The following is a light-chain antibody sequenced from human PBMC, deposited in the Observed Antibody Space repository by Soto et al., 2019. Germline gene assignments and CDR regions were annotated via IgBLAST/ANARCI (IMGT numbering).Light chain of an antibody. CDR1: QSLVYSNGNTY. J-gene: IGKJ1*01. Sequence: DAVLTQSPLSLPVTPGQPTSISCRSSQSLVYSNGNTYLNWFQQRPGQSPRRLIYNVSNRDSGVPDRVSGSGSGTEFTLKISRGEAEDVGVYYCMHSTHWPRTFGQGTKVEIK. CDR2: NVS. V-gene: IGKV2-30*01. CDR3: MHSTHWPRT.